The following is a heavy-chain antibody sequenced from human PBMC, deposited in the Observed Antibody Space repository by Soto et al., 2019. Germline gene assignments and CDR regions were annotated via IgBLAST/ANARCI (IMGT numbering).Heavy chain of an antibody. CDR1: GFTFSSYA. CDR3: ARVRATPLYYYYGMDV. J-gene: IGHJ6*02. CDR2: ISYDGSNK. V-gene: IGHV3-30-3*01. Sequence: PGGSLRLSCAASGFTFSSYAMHWARQAPGKGLEWVAVISYDGSNKYYADSVKGRFTISRDNSKNTLYLQMNSLRAEDTAVYYCARVRATPLYYYYGMDVWGQGTTVTVSS.